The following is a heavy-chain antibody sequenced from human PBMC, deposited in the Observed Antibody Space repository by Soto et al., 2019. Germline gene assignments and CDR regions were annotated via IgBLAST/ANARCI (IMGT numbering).Heavy chain of an antibody. Sequence: EVQLVESGGTLVQPGGSLRLSCAASGFTFSDHYMDWVRQAPGKGLEWVARSRNKANSYTTEYAASVKGRFTISRDNSQNSLSLQMNSLKSEDTAVYYCTRSSGTYRYFDLWGRGTLVTVSS. J-gene: IGHJ2*01. CDR2: SRNKANSYTT. V-gene: IGHV3-72*01. CDR3: TRSSGTYRYFDL. D-gene: IGHD1-26*01. CDR1: GFTFSDHY.